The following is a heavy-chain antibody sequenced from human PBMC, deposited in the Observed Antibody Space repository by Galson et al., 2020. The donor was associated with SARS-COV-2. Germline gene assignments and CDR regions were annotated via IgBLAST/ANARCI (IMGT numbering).Heavy chain of an antibody. CDR3: AREPASRGLLEFYYGTDV. Sequence: ASVTVSCKASNYTFANFGVSWVRLAPGQGLEWMGWISGFDGNTHSAQKFQERVTLTTDTSTTTAYMELRSLTYDDTAVYYCAREPASRGLLEFYYGTDVWGQGTTVTVSS. J-gene: IGHJ6*02. V-gene: IGHV1-18*01. D-gene: IGHD3-3*01. CDR1: NYTFANFG. CDR2: ISGFDGNT.